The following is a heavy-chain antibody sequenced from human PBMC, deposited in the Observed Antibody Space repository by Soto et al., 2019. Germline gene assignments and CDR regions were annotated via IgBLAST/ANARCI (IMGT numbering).Heavy chain of an antibody. CDR3: ARDTVLTGMFDL. D-gene: IGHD4-17*01. Sequence: PSETLSLTCTVSGGSIGGYHWIWVRQPPGKGLEWIASVYYTGTTNYNPSLGSRVTISIDAPENQISLKLTSVTAADTAFYYCARDTVLTGMFDLWGQGTLVTVSS. CDR2: VYYTGTT. CDR1: GGSIGGYH. J-gene: IGHJ5*02. V-gene: IGHV4-59*01.